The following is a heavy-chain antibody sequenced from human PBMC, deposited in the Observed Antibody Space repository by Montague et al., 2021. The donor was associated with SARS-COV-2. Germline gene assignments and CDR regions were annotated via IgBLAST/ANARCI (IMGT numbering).Heavy chain of an antibody. CDR2: INHSGST. J-gene: IGHJ4*02. D-gene: IGHD2-21*01. CDR1: GGSFSGYY. Sequence: SETLSLTCAVHGGSFSGYYWSWIRQPPGKGLEWIGEINHSGSTNYNPSLKSRVTISVDTSKNQFSLKLSSVTAADTAVYYCARGSSILWWWPFDYWGQGTLVTVSS. V-gene: IGHV4-34*01. CDR3: ARGSSILWWWPFDY.